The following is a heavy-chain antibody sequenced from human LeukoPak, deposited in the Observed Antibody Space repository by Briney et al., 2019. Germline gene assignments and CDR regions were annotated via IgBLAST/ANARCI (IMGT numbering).Heavy chain of an antibody. CDR3: ARQAAYCGGDCYPNWFDP. CDR1: GGSFSGYY. Sequence: SETLSLTCAVYGGSFSGYYWSWIRQPPGKGLEWIGEINHSGSTNYNPSLKSRVTISVDTSKNQFSLKLSSVTAADTAVYYCARQAAYCGGDCYPNWFDPWGQGTLVTVSS. V-gene: IGHV4-34*01. J-gene: IGHJ5*02. D-gene: IGHD2-21*02. CDR2: INHSGST.